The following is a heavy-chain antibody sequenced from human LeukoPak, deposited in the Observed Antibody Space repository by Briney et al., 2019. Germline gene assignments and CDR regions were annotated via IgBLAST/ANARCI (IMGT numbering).Heavy chain of an antibody. CDR2: MFHSGDT. D-gene: IGHD4-17*01. J-gene: IGHJ4*02. CDR1: GYSISSGSY. CDR3: AKVGAYGDYARHDY. Sequence: PETLSLTCTVSGYSISSGSYWGWIRQPPGKGLEWIGNMFHSGDTYHNPSLKSRVTISADTSKNQFSLNLTSVTAADTAVYYCAKVGAYGDYARHDYWGQGTLVTVSS. V-gene: IGHV4-38-2*02.